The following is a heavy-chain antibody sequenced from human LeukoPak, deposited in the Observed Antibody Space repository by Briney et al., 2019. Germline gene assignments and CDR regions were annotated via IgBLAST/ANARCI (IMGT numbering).Heavy chain of an antibody. CDR2: FDPEDGEA. J-gene: IGHJ3*02. CDR3: AARRGIAVAGPGAFDI. Sequence: ASVKVSCKVSGYTLTELSIHWVRQAPGKGPECMGGFDPEDGEAIYAQKFQGRVTMTEDTSTDTAYLELSSLRSEDTAVYYCAARRGIAVAGPGAFDIWGQGTMVTVSS. V-gene: IGHV1-24*01. CDR1: GYTLTELS. D-gene: IGHD6-19*01.